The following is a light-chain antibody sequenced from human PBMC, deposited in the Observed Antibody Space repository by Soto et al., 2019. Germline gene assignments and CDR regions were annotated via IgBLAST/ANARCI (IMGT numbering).Light chain of an antibody. CDR2: GAY. J-gene: IGKJ4*01. Sequence: EIVMTQSPATLSVSPGERPTLSCRASQSVSSNLAWYQQKPGQPPRLLIYGAYTRATGIPDRFSGSGSGTEFTLTISSLQSEDFAVYYCQQYNNWPLTFGGGTKVEIK. V-gene: IGKV3-15*01. CDR1: QSVSSN. CDR3: QQYNNWPLT.